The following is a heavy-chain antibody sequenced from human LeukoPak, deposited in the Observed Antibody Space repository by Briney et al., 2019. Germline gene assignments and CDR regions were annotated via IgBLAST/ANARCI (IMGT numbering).Heavy chain of an antibody. CDR3: AKARPQGLTLFDY. Sequence: GGSLRLSCAASGFTFSSYAMSWVRQAPGKGLEWVSAISGIGGGTYYAHSVKGRFTISRDNSKNTLYLQMNSLRAEDTAVYYCAKARPQGLTLFDYCGQGTLVTVSS. J-gene: IGHJ4*02. V-gene: IGHV3-23*01. CDR1: GFTFSSYA. D-gene: IGHD3-16*01. CDR2: ISGIGGGT.